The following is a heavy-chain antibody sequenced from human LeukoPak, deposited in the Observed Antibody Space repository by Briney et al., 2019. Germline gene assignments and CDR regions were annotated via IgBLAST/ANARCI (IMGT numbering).Heavy chain of an antibody. D-gene: IGHD6-19*01. CDR2: IRNDATKN. CDR3: ARAGSLSAWYLFGY. CDR1: GLTFSTYG. J-gene: IGHJ4*02. Sequence: GGSLRLSCAASGLTFSTYGMHWARQAPGKGLEWVAFIRNDATKNYYADSVKGRFTIFRDNSQNTLYLQMNSLRVEDTAVYYCARAGSLSAWYLFGYWGQGTLVTVSS. V-gene: IGHV3-30*02.